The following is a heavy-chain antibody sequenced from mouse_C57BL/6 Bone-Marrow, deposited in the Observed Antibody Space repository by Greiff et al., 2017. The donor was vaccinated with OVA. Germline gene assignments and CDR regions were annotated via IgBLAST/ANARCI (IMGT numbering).Heavy chain of an antibody. CDR1: GYTFTSYW. D-gene: IGHD2-4*01. J-gene: IGHJ3*01. Sequence: QVQLQQSGAELVKPGASVKMSCKASGYTFTSYWITWVKQRPGQGLEWIGDVYPGSGSTNYNEKFKSKATLTVDTSSSTAYMQLSSLTSEDSAVYYCARGGDYPFAYWGQGTLVTVSA. V-gene: IGHV1-55*01. CDR2: VYPGSGST. CDR3: ARGGDYPFAY.